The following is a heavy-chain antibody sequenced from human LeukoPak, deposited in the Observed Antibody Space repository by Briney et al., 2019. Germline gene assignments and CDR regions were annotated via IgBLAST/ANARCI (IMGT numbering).Heavy chain of an antibody. CDR3: ARQASWLPYFDL. V-gene: IGHV4-59*08. Sequence: SETLSLTCTVSGGSISGYYWSWIRQPPGQGLEWIGYIFYSGSTNYNPTLKSRVTISVDASENQFSLRLSSVTAADTAVYFCARQASWLPYFDLWGRGTLVAVS. CDR1: GGSISGYY. J-gene: IGHJ2*01. CDR2: IFYSGST. D-gene: IGHD6-13*01.